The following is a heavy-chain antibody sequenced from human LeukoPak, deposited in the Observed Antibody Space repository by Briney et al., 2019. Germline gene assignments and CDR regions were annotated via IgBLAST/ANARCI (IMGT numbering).Heavy chain of an antibody. CDR3: ARKTVVGSYFDY. Sequence: GGSLRLSCAASGFTFSSYEMNWVRQAPGKGLEWVANIKQDGSDKYYVDSVKGRFTISRDNAKNSLYLQMNSLRAEDTAVYYCARKTVVGSYFDYWGQGTPVTVSS. CDR1: GFTFSSYE. V-gene: IGHV3-7*03. J-gene: IGHJ4*02. D-gene: IGHD4-23*01. CDR2: IKQDGSDK.